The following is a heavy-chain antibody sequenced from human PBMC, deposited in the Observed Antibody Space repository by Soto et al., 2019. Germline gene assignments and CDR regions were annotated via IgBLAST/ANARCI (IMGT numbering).Heavy chain of an antibody. J-gene: IGHJ5*02. CDR2: INAGNGNT. V-gene: IGHV1-3*01. Sequence: QVQLVQSGAEVKKPGASVKVSCKASGYTFTSYAMHWVRQAPGQRLEWMGWINAGNGNTKYSQKFQGRVTITRDTSASTAYMELSSLRSEDTAVYYCARDEGYCSSTSCYVWWFDRWGQGTLVTVSS. D-gene: IGHD2-2*01. CDR3: ARDEGYCSSTSCYVWWFDR. CDR1: GYTFTSYA.